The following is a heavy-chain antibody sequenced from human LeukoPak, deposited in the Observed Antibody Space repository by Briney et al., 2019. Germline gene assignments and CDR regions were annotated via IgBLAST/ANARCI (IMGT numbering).Heavy chain of an antibody. CDR1: GGSFSGYY. D-gene: IGHD3-22*01. Sequence: SETLSLTCAVYGGSFSGYYWSWIRQPPGKGLEWIGEINHSGSTNYNPSLKSRVTISVDTSKNQFSLKLSSVTAADTAVYYCARGLTRLDSSGYYYPAFDYWGQGTLVTVSS. V-gene: IGHV4-34*01. J-gene: IGHJ4*02. CDR3: ARGLTRLDSSGYYYPAFDY. CDR2: INHSGST.